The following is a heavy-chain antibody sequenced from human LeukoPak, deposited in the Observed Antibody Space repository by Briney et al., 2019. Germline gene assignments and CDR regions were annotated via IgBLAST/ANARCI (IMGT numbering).Heavy chain of an antibody. V-gene: IGHV3-30*02. Sequence: PGGSLRLSCAASGFTFSSYGMHWVRQAPGKGLEWVAFIRYDGSNKYYADSVKGRFTISRDNSKNTVYLQMNSLRAEDTAVYYCAKDRSCINDVCHWDFDYWGQGTLVTVSS. J-gene: IGHJ4*02. D-gene: IGHD2-8*01. CDR1: GFTFSSYG. CDR3: AKDRSCINDVCHWDFDY. CDR2: IRYDGSNK.